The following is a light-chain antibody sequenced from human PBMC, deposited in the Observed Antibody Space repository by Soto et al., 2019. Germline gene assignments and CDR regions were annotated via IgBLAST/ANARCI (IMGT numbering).Light chain of an antibody. CDR1: SSDVGAHNY. V-gene: IGLV2-14*01. J-gene: IGLJ1*01. CDR3: SSYASTSTAV. CDR2: EVN. Sequence: QSVLTQPASVSGSPGQSITISCTGTSSDVGAHNYVSWYQQHPGKAPKLMIYEVNYRPSGVSNRFSGSKSGIAASLTISGLQAEDEADYYCSSYASTSTAVFGTWTYLTV.